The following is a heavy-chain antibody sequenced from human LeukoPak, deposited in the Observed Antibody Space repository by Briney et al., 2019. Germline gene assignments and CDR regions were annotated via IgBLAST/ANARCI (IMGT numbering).Heavy chain of an antibody. D-gene: IGHD6-19*01. V-gene: IGHV3-53*01. CDR1: GFTVSSNY. J-gene: IGHJ4*02. CDR3: ARDGGSGWYFVSDY. CDR2: IYSGGST. Sequence: VGSLRLSCAASGFTVSSNYMSWVRQAPGKGLEWVSVIYSGGSTYYADSVKGRSTISRDNSKNTLYLQMNSLSAEDTAVYYCARDGGSGWYFVSDYWGQGTLVTVSS.